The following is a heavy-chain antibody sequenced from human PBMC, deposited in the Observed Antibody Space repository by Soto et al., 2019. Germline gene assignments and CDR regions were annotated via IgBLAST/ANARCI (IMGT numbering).Heavy chain of an antibody. CDR1: GGTFSSYA. Sequence: QVQLVQSGAEVKKPGSSVKVSCKASGGTFSSYAISWVRHAPGQGLEWMGGIIPIFGTANYAQKFQGRVKITADESTSTAYMALRSLRAEDTAVYYWARGTTVTKGNGFDPWGQGTLITVSS. J-gene: IGHJ5*02. CDR3: ARGTTVTKGNGFDP. D-gene: IGHD4-17*01. V-gene: IGHV1-69*01. CDR2: IIPIFGTA.